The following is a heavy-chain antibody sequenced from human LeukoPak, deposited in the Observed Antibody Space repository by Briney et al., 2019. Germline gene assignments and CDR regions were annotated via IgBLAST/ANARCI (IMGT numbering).Heavy chain of an antibody. Sequence: GGSLRLSCVVSGYSFSSNMMTWVRQAPGKGLEWVATILPGGRESYRVDSVKGRFTISRDNAKNSLCLQMSSLRAEDTAVYYMSAHGYWGQGTLVTVTS. CDR3: SAHGY. D-gene: IGHD3-16*01. V-gene: IGHV3-7*01. CDR1: GYSFSSNM. J-gene: IGHJ4*02. CDR2: ILPGGRES.